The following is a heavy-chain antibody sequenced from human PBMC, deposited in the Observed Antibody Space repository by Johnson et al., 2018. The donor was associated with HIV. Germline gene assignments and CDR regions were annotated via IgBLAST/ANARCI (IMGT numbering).Heavy chain of an antibody. D-gene: IGHD6-13*01. CDR2: IYSGGST. CDR1: GFTVSSNY. J-gene: IGHJ3*02. V-gene: IGHV3-66*01. Sequence: VQLVESGGGLVQPGGSLRLSCAASGFTVSSNYMSWVRQAPGKGLEWVSVIYSGGSTYYADSVKGRFTISRDSSKNTVYLQMNSLRAEDTAMYYCARDRDSSSWYLAFDIWGQGTMVTVSS. CDR3: ARDRDSSSWYLAFDI.